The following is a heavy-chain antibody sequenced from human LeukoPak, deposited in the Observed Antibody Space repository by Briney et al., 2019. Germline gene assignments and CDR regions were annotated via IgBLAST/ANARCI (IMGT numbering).Heavy chain of an antibody. CDR2: IYYSGST. D-gene: IGHD6-13*01. CDR3: ARVPYSSSWYYFDY. CDR1: GGSISSSSYY. Sequence: PSETLSLTCTVSGGSISSSSYYWGWIRQHPGKGLEWIGYIYYSGSTYYNPSLKSRVTISVDTSKNQFSLKLSSVTAADTAVYYCARVPYSSSWYYFDYWGQGTLVTVSS. V-gene: IGHV4-31*03. J-gene: IGHJ4*02.